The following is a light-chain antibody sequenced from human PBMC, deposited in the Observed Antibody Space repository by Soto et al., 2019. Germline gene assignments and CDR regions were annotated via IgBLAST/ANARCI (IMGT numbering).Light chain of an antibody. J-gene: IGKJ3*01. CDR2: DAS. V-gene: IGKV3-20*01. CDR3: QQYGRSPGLLT. Sequence: EIVWTQSPGTLSLSPGERVTLSCRASQSVTSTYLAWYQQKPGQAPRLLIYDASTRATGIPDRFSGSGSGTDFTLTISRLEPEDFAVYYCQQYGRSPGLLTFGPGTKVDIK. CDR1: QSVTSTY.